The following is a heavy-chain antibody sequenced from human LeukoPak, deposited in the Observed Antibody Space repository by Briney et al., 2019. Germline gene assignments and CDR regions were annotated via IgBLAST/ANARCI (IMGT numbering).Heavy chain of an antibody. CDR1: GGTFSSYA. CDR3: AREWRGSQWLVSLGFDY. CDR2: IIPIFGTA. D-gene: IGHD6-19*01. Sequence: SVKVSCKASGGTFSSYAISWVRQAPGQGLEWMGGIIPIFGTASYAQKFQGRVTITADESTSTAYMELSSLRSEDTAVYYCAREWRGSQWLVSLGFDYWGQGTLVTVSS. V-gene: IGHV1-69*13. J-gene: IGHJ4*02.